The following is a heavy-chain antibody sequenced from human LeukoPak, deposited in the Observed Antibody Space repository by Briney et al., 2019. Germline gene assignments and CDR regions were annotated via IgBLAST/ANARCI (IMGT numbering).Heavy chain of an antibody. Sequence: PGGSLRLSCAASGFTFNIYAMSWVRQAPGKGLEWVSSISGIDDTTYYRDSVKGRFTVSRDSSKDTLYLQMSSLRAEDTALYYCAKGPFKSGTTAVFDSWGQGTPVTVSS. J-gene: IGHJ4*02. CDR2: ISGIDDTT. D-gene: IGHD1-26*01. V-gene: IGHV3-23*01. CDR3: AKGPFKSGTTAVFDS. CDR1: GFTFNIYA.